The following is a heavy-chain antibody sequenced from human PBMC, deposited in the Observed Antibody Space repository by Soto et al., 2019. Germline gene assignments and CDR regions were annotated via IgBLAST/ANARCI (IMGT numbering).Heavy chain of an antibody. J-gene: IGHJ5*02. CDR1: GFSLSNARMG. D-gene: IGHD5-12*01. V-gene: IGHV2-26*01. CDR2: IFSNDEK. CDR3: ARIRYSGYDRRNWFDP. Sequence: QVTLKESGPVLVKPTETLTLTCTVSGFSLSNARMGVSWIRQPPGKALEWLAHIFSNDEKSYSTSLKSRLTISKDTSKSQVVLTRTNRDPVDTATYYCARIRYSGYDRRNWFDPWGQGTLVTVCS.